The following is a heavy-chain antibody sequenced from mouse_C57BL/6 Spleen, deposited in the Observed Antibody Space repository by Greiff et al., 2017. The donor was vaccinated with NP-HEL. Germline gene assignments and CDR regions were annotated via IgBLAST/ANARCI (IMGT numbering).Heavy chain of an antibody. CDR2: IYPGDGDT. V-gene: IGHV1-82*01. J-gene: IGHJ2*01. Sequence: QVQLKQSGPELVKPGASVKISCKASGYAFSSSWMNWVKQRPGKGLEWIGRIYPGDGDTNYNGKFKGKATLTADKSSSTAYMQLSSLTSEDSAVYFCARESPYYFDYWGQGTTLTVSS. CDR1: GYAFSSSW. CDR3: ARESPYYFDY.